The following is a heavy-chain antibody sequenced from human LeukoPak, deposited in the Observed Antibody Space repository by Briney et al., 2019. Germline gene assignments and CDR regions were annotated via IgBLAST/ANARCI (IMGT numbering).Heavy chain of an antibody. V-gene: IGHV3-23*01. D-gene: IGHD3-3*01. CDR1: GFTFSSYA. CDR3: AKAYDFWSGYFPFDY. J-gene: IGHJ4*02. Sequence: GGSLRLSCAASGFTFSSYAMSWVRQAPGRGLEWVSAISGSGGSTYYADSVKDRFTISRDNSKNTLYLQMNSLRAEDTAVYYCAKAYDFWSGYFPFDYWGQGTLVTVSS. CDR2: ISGSGGST.